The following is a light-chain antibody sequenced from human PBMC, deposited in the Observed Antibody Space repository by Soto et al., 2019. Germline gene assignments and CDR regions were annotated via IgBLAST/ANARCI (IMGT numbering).Light chain of an antibody. CDR2: SNT. J-gene: IGLJ2*01. CDR3: AAWDDSLSGRV. V-gene: IGLV1-44*01. Sequence: QSVLTQPPSASGTPGLRVTISCSGSSSNIGSNTVNWYQPLPGTAPKLLIYSNTQRPSGVPDRFSGSRSGTSASLAISGLQSEDEADYYCAAWDDSLSGRVFGGGTKLTVL. CDR1: SSNIGSNT.